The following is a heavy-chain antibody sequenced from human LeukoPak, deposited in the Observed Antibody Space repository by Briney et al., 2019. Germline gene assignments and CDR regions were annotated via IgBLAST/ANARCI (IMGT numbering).Heavy chain of an antibody. CDR1: GGSISSSNW. CDR3: ARVSDYVWGSYRLLFDY. Sequence: SGTLSLTCAVSGGSISSSNWWSWVRQPPGKGLEWIGEIYHSGSTNYNPSLKSRVTISVDKSKNQFSLKLSSVTAADTAVYYCARVSDYVWGSYRLLFDYWGQGTLVTVSP. J-gene: IGHJ4*02. V-gene: IGHV4-4*02. D-gene: IGHD3-16*02. CDR2: IYHSGST.